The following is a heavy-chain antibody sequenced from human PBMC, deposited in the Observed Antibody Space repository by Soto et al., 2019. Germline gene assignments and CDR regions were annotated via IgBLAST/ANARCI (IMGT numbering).Heavy chain of an antibody. CDR1: GGPISSYY. CDR2: IYYSGST. D-gene: IGHD3-16*02. J-gene: IGHJ5*02. V-gene: IGHV4-59*01. CDR3: ARGTTLGGVIAHNWFDP. Sequence: TETLSLAGTVSGGPISSYYWSWIRQPPGKGLEWIGYIYYSGSTNYNPSLKSRVTISVDTSKRQFSLKLSSVTAADTAVYYCARGTTLGGVIAHNWFDPWGQGTLVTVSS.